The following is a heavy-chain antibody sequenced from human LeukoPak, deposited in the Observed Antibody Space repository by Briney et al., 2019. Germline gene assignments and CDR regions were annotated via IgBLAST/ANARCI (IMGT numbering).Heavy chain of an antibody. CDR1: GGSISSSSYY. D-gene: IGHD6-6*01. CDR2: IYYSGTT. V-gene: IGHV4-39*07. Sequence: SETLSLTCTVSGGSISSSSYYWGWIRQPPGKGLEWIGSIYYSGTTYYNPSLKSRVSISLDTSKNQFSLKLSSVTAADTAIYYCARDFSSSSTVYYYYYMDVWGKGTTVTVSS. J-gene: IGHJ6*03. CDR3: ARDFSSSSTVYYYYYMDV.